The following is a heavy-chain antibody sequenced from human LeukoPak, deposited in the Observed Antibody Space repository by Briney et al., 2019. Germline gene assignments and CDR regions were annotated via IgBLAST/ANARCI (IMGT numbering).Heavy chain of an antibody. D-gene: IGHD6-13*01. CDR2: IIPIFGTA. V-gene: IGHV1-69*13. CDR3: ARDVRYSSSWYFDY. Sequence: ASVKVSCKASGYTFTSYDISWVRQAPGQGLEWMGGIIPIFGTANYAQKFQGRVTITADESTSTAYMELSSLRSEDTAVYYCARDVRYSSSWYFDYWGQGTLVTVSS. J-gene: IGHJ4*02. CDR1: GYTFTSYD.